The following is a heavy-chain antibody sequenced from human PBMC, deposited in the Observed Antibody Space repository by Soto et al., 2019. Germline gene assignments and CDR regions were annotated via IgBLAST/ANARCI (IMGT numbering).Heavy chain of an antibody. CDR1: GFIFNNAW. CDR3: TTAGPRDWYFNL. Sequence: EVHLVESGGGLVEPGGSLRLSCAASGFIFNNAWMTWVRQAPGKGLEWVAHIKSRPDGGTTDYAASVKGRFTISRDDSRYPLYLQMNSMRIEDTAVYYCTTAGPRDWYFNLWGRGTLVTVSS. J-gene: IGHJ2*01. V-gene: IGHV3-15*01. CDR2: IKSRPDGGTT.